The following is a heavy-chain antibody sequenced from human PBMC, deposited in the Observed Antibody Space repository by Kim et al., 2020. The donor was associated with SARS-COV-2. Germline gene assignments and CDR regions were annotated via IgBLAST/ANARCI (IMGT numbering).Heavy chain of an antibody. CDR3: ARPDITGTIDY. Sequence: TNPNPSHKGRVTIPEGTSKNQFALKLSSVTAADTAVYYCARPDITGTIDYWGQGTLVTVSS. CDR2: T. D-gene: IGHD1-7*01. J-gene: IGHJ4*02. V-gene: IGHV4-39*01.